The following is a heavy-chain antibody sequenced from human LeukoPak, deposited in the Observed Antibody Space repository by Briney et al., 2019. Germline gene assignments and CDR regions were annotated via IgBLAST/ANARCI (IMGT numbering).Heavy chain of an antibody. V-gene: IGHV1-46*01. D-gene: IGHD6-13*01. CDR3: ARSGYSSSWYTAFDI. CDR1: GYTFTSYY. CDR2: INPSGGGT. Sequence: ASVKVSCKASGYTFTSYYIHWVRQAPGQGLEGMGVINPSGGGTNYAQKFQGRVTMTRDMSTSTLYMELSSLRSEDTAVYYCARSGYSSSWYTAFDIWGQGTMVTVSS. J-gene: IGHJ3*02.